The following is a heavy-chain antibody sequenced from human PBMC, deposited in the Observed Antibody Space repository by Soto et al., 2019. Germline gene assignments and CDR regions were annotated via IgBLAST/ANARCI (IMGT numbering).Heavy chain of an antibody. D-gene: IGHD4-17*01. CDR3: ARWYGGSLDY. CDR2: INHSGST. V-gene: IGHV4-4*02. J-gene: IGHJ4*02. Sequence: PSETLSLTCAVSGDSISSRHWWSWVRQPPGKGLEWIGEINHSGSTNYNPSLKSRVTISVDTSKNQFSLKLSSVTAADTAVYYCARWYGGSLDYWGQGTLVTVSS. CDR1: GDSISSRHW.